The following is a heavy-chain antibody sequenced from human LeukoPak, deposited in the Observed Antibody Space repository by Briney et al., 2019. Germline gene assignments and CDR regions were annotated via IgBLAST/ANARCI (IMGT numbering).Heavy chain of an antibody. CDR1: GFSLSTSGMC. D-gene: IGHD3-9*01. V-gene: IGHV2-70*11. J-gene: IGHJ4*02. CDR2: IDWDDDK. Sequence: SGPAPVKPTQTLTLTCTFSGFSLSTSGMCVSWIRQPPGKALEWLARIDWDDDKYYSTSLKTRLTISKDTSKNQVVLTMTNMDPVDTATYYCARTILTGYYNDFDYWGQGTLVTVSS. CDR3: ARTILTGYYNDFDY.